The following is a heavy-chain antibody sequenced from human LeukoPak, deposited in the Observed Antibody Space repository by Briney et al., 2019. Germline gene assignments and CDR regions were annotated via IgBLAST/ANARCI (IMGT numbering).Heavy chain of an antibody. CDR2: IIPIFGTA. V-gene: IGHV1-69*05. D-gene: IGHD3-16*01. Sequence: ASVKVSCKASGGTFSSYAISWVRQAPGQGLEWMGGIIPIFGTANYAQKFQGRVTITTDESTSTAYMELSSLRSEDTAVYYCARHRGSNYYFDYWGQGTLVTVSS. CDR3: ARHRGSNYYFDY. J-gene: IGHJ4*02. CDR1: GGTFSSYA.